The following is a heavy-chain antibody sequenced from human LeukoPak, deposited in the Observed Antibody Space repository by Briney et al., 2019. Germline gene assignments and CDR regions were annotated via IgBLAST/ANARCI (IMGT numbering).Heavy chain of an antibody. Sequence: GGSLRLSCAASGFTFSSYEMNWVRQAPGKGLEWVSYISSSGSTIYYADSVKGRFTISRDNAKNSLYLQMNRLRREDTAVYYCAKSLMRDRWFGESWGQGTLVTVSS. V-gene: IGHV3-48*03. CDR3: AKSLMRDRWFGES. CDR2: ISSSGSTI. J-gene: IGHJ5*02. D-gene: IGHD3-10*01. CDR1: GFTFSSYE.